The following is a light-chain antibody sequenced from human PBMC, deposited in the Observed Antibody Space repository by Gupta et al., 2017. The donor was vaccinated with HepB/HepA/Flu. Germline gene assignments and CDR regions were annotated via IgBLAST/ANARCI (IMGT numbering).Light chain of an antibody. CDR3: QQYNNWPPWT. V-gene: IGKV3-15*01. Sequence: ELVMTQSPATLSVSPGERVTLSCRASQSMNNKLAWYQQRPGQAPRLLLYDVSTRVTGIPARFSGSGSGTEFTLTISSLQSEDFAVYYCQQYNNWPPWTFGQGTTVEMK. CDR2: DVS. J-gene: IGKJ1*01. CDR1: QSMNNK.